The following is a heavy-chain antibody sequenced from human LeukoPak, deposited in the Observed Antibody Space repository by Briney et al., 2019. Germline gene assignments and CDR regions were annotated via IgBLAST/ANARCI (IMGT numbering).Heavy chain of an antibody. CDR2: IYYSGST. CDR1: GGSISSSSYY. J-gene: IGHJ5*02. D-gene: IGHD2-15*01. CDR3: ARQDCSGGSCYEPNWFDP. Sequence: SETLSLTCTVSGGSISSSSYYWGWIRQPPGKGLEWIGSIYYSGSTYYNPSLKSRVTISVDTSKNQLSLKLSSVTAADTAVYYCARQDCSGGSCYEPNWFDPWGQGTLVTVSS. V-gene: IGHV4-39*01.